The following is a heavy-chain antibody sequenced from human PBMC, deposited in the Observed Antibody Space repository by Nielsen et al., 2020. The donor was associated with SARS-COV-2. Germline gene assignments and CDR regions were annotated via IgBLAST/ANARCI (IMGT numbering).Heavy chain of an antibody. Sequence: GGSLRLSCSASEFTFSSYAMHWVRQAPGKGLEYVSAISSNGGSTYYADSVKGRFTISRDNSKNTLYLQMSSLGAEDTAVYYCVKSSNLWFGEFQRDYWGQGTLVTVSS. CDR2: ISSNGGST. V-gene: IGHV3-64D*08. D-gene: IGHD3-10*01. CDR1: EFTFSSYA. J-gene: IGHJ4*02. CDR3: VKSSNLWFGEFQRDY.